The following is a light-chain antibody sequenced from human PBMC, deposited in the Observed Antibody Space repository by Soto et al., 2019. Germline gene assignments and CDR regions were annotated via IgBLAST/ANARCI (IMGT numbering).Light chain of an antibody. CDR1: QNMNNW. V-gene: IGKV1-5*01. J-gene: IGKJ2*01. CDR2: GAS. CDR3: QRYDGY. Sequence: DTQMTQSPSTLSASVGDTVTITCRARQNMNNWLAWYQQKPEKVPKLLIYGASTLADGVPSRFSGSRSGKELTRTINRLQPDDVSTYYCQRYDGYFGQGTKLEIK.